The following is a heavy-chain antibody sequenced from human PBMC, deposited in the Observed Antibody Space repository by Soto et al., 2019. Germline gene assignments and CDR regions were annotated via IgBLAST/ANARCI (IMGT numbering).Heavy chain of an antibody. V-gene: IGHV4-59*01. Sequence: PSETLSFTCTVSGGSISSYYWSWIRQPPGKGLEWIGYIYYSGSTNYNPSLKSRVTISVDTSKNQFSLKLSSVTAADTAVYYCARRLEFSHYYYYGMDVWGQGTTVTVSS. CDR1: GGSISSYY. CDR2: IYYSGST. CDR3: ARRLEFSHYYYYGMDV. D-gene: IGHD1-1*01. J-gene: IGHJ6*02.